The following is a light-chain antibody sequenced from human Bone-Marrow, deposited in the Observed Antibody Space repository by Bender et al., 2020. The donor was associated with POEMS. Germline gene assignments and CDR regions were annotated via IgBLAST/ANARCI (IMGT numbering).Light chain of an antibody. J-gene: IGLJ3*02. CDR1: SSNIGNHG. CDR3: SAWDDSLGGWV. CDR2: YDD. Sequence: QSVVTQPPSLSEAPRQRVTISCSGSSSNIGNHGVNWYQQLPGEAPKPLIYYDDLLTPGVSDRFSSSKSGTSASLAISELHSEDGALYYCSAWDDSLGGWVFGGGTKLTVL. V-gene: IGLV1-36*01.